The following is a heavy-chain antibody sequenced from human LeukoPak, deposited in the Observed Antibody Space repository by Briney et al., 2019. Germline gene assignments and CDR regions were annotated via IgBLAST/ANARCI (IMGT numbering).Heavy chain of an antibody. Sequence: GGSLRLSCAASGFTFSSYSMNWVRQAPGKGLEWVSSIGSSSSYIYYADSVKGRFTISRDNAKNSLYLQMNSLRAEDTAVYYCAREPYYDFWSGYYDIDYWGQGTLVTVSS. J-gene: IGHJ4*02. CDR2: IGSSSSYI. CDR1: GFTFSSYS. CDR3: AREPYYDFWSGYYDIDY. D-gene: IGHD3-3*01. V-gene: IGHV3-21*01.